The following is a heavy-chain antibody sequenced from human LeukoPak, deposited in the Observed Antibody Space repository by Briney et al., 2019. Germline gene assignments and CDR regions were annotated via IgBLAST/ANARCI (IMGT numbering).Heavy chain of an antibody. Sequence: SETLSLTCAVSGGSISSSNWWSWVRQPPGKGLEWIGEINHSGSTNYNPSLKSRVTISVDTSKNQFSLKLSSVTAADTAVYYCARRVRSISSSWYAYWGQGTLVTVSS. V-gene: IGHV4-4*02. CDR2: INHSGST. D-gene: IGHD6-13*01. CDR1: GGSISSSNW. CDR3: ARRVRSISSSWYAY. J-gene: IGHJ4*02.